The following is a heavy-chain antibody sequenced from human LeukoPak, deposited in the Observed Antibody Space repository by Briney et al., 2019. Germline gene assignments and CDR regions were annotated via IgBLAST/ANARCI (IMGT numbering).Heavy chain of an antibody. J-gene: IGHJ3*02. CDR3: AKDREGTVVTLGAFDI. CDR1: GFTFSSYA. CDR2: ISGSGGST. D-gene: IGHD4-23*01. V-gene: IGHV3-23*01. Sequence: PGGSLRLSCAASGFTFSSYAMSWVRQAPGKGLEWVSAISGSGGSTYYADSVKGRFTISRDNSKNTLYLQMNSLRAEDTAVYYCAKDREGTVVTLGAFDIWGQGTMVTVSS.